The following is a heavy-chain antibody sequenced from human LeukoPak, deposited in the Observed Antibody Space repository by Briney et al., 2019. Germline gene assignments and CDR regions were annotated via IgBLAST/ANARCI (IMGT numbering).Heavy chain of an antibody. CDR1: GFPFSRND. CDR3: AKDLSWWAAVDF. Sequence: GGSLRLSCAASGFPFSRNDMSWLRQAAGKGLEWVSGIGGDGRTHYADSVRGRFSIFRDNSKNTVYLQMNSLRDDDTAVYHCAKDLSWWAAVDFWGQGMLVTVSS. CDR2: IGGDGRT. D-gene: IGHD2-8*02. J-gene: IGHJ4*02. V-gene: IGHV3-23*01.